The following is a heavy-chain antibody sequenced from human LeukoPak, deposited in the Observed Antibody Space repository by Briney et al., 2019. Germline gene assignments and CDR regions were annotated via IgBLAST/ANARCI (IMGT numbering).Heavy chain of an antibody. J-gene: IGHJ4*02. CDR3: ARGAGGDGDYTDY. D-gene: IGHD4-17*01. V-gene: IGHV1-69*06. Sequence: SVKVSCKASGGTFSSYAISWVRQAPGQGLEWMGGIIPILGTANYAQKFQGRVTITADKSTSTAYMELSGLRSEDTAVYYCARGAGGDGDYTDYWGQGTLVTVSS. CDR2: IIPILGTA. CDR1: GGTFSSYA.